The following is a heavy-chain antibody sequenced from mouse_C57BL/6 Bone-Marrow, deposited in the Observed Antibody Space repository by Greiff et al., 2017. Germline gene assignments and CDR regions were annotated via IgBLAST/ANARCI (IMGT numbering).Heavy chain of an antibody. Sequence: VMLVESGPGLVQPSQSLSITCTASGFSLTSYGVHWVRQSPGKGLEWLGVIWSGGSTDYNAAFISSLSISKDNSKSQVFFKMNSRQADDAAICYCGRKLGDGYWFAYWGQGTLVTVSA. CDR2: IWSGGST. J-gene: IGHJ3*01. D-gene: IGHD2-3*01. CDR1: GFSLTSYG. CDR3: GRKLGDGYWFAY. V-gene: IGHV2-2*01.